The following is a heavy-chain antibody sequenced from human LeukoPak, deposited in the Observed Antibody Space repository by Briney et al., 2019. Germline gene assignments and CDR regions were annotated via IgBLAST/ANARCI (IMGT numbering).Heavy chain of an antibody. V-gene: IGHV4-34*01. D-gene: IGHD3-22*01. CDR3: ARGRQDVNMILVVMAGVSYYLDV. CDR1: GGSINIGGYY. CDR2: MSPSGSS. Sequence: SETLSLTCSVSGGSINIGGYYWTWIRQTPGKGLEWIGEMSPSGSSNYNPSLKSRVTISVDTSKNQFSLKLRSVTAADTAVYYCARGRQDVNMILVVMAGVSYYLDVWSKGTTVTVS. J-gene: IGHJ6*03.